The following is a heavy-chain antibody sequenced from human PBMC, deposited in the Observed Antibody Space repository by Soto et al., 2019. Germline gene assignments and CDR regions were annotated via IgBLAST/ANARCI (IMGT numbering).Heavy chain of an antibody. CDR1: GGTFNNYV. CDR3: ATVTRGSGMLDAFDI. CDR2: ILPIFATA. J-gene: IGHJ3*02. Sequence: QVQLVQSGAEVKKPGSSVKVSCKASGGTFNNYVVNWVRQAPGQGLEWMGGILPIFATANYAQKFQGRVTITADESTSTAYMELSSLRSEDTAVYYCATVTRGSGMLDAFDIWGQGTMVTVSS. D-gene: IGHD3-10*01. V-gene: IGHV1-69*01.